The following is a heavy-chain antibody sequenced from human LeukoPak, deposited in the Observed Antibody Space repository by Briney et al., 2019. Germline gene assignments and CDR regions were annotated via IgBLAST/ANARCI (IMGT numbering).Heavy chain of an antibody. V-gene: IGHV1-2*04. J-gene: IGHJ6*02. CDR1: GYTFTGYY. D-gene: IGHD2-2*01. Sequence: ASVKVSCKASGYTFTGYYMHWVRQAPRQGLEWMGWINPNSGGTNYAQKFQGWVTMTRDTSISTAYMELSRLRSDDTAVYYCATASTSCCLSSGMDVWGQGTTVTVSS. CDR3: ATASTSCCLSSGMDV. CDR2: INPNSGGT.